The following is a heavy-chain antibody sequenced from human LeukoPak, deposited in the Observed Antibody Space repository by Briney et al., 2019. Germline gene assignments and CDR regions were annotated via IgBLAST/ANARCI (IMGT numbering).Heavy chain of an antibody. D-gene: IGHD2-15*01. V-gene: IGHV1-2*02. Sequence: ASVKVSCKPSGYTFIGDYMHWVRQAPGQGLEWMGWINPNSGGTQYAQNFQGRVTMTRDTSISTAYMELSRLRSDDTAVYYCARNGINCSGGSCYWGNWFDPWGQGTLVTVSS. CDR3: ARNGINCSGGSCYWGNWFDP. CDR2: INPNSGGT. CDR1: GYTFIGDY. J-gene: IGHJ5*02.